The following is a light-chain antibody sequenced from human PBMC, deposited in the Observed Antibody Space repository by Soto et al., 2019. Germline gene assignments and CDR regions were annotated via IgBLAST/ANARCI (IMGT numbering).Light chain of an antibody. V-gene: IGKV1-5*01. Sequence: DIQMTQSPSTLSGSVGDRVTITCRASQGISSYLAWYQQKPGKAPKLLIYAASTLQSAVPSRFSGSGSATQVTLTISCLQPDDFTTSYGQKYYSYSPLTFGGGTKVEIK. CDR3: QKYYSYSPLT. CDR1: QGISSY. J-gene: IGKJ4*01. CDR2: AAS.